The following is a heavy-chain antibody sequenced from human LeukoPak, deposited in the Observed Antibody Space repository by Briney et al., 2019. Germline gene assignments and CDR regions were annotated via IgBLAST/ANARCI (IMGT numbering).Heavy chain of an antibody. CDR3: AKDRPTGYCSSTSCYGDY. V-gene: IGHV3-9*01. D-gene: IGHD2-2*03. CDR1: GFTFDDYA. Sequence: SGGSLRLSCAASGFTFDDYAMHWVRQAPGKGLEWVSGISWNSGSIGYADSVKGRFTISRDNSKNTLYLQMNSLRAEDTAVYYCAKDRPTGYCSSTSCYGDYWGQGTLVTVSS. J-gene: IGHJ4*02. CDR2: ISWNSGSI.